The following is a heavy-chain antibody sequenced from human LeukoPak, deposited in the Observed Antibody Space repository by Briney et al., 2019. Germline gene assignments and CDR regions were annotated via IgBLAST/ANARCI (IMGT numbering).Heavy chain of an antibody. D-gene: IGHD3-10*01. Sequence: GGSLRLSCVASGFTFRNYAMSWVRQAPGKGLEWVSAISASGGSTDYADSVKGRFTISRDNSKNTLYLQMNSLRAEDTAVYYCARERMYSGSGSTFPYYDYWGQGTLVIVSS. CDR2: ISASGGST. CDR1: GFTFRNYA. CDR3: ARERMYSGSGSTFPYYDY. J-gene: IGHJ4*02. V-gene: IGHV3-23*01.